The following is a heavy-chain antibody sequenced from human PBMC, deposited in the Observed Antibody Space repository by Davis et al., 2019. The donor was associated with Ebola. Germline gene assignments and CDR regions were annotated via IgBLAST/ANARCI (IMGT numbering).Heavy chain of an antibody. D-gene: IGHD3-9*01. CDR2: ISGYNGNT. V-gene: IGHV1-18*04. CDR1: GYTFTSYG. Sequence: ASVKVSCKAFGYTFTSYGISWVRQVPGQGLEYMGWISGYNGNTNYVQKLQGRVTLTTDTSTSTAYMELRSLRSEDTAVYYCARASQSYHYDILTGYYSHTAFDYWGQGTLVTVSS. CDR3: ARASQSYHYDILTGYYSHTAFDY. J-gene: IGHJ4*02.